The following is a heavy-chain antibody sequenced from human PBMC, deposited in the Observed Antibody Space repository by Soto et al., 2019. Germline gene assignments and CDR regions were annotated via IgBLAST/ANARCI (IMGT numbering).Heavy chain of an antibody. CDR2: IIPILGIA. CDR3: AADGSSGSVLPFDY. J-gene: IGHJ4*02. V-gene: IGHV1-69*02. D-gene: IGHD3-22*01. CDR1: GGTFSSYT. Sequence: QVQLVQSGAEVKKPGSSVKVSCKASGGTFSSYTISWVRQAPGQGLEWMGRIIPILGIANYAQKFQVRVTIPADTSTSTDYMALSSRRSVDTAVYYCAADGSSGSVLPFDYWGQGTLVTVSS.